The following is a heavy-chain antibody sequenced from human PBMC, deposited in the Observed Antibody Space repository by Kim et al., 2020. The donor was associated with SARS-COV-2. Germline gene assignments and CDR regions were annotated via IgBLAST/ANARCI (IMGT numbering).Heavy chain of an antibody. V-gene: IGHV3-30*04. CDR1: GFTFSSYA. CDR2: ISYDGSNK. J-gene: IGHJ5*02. CDR3: ARDPERYYYGSGSYSPNWFDP. Sequence: GGSLRLSCAASGFTFSSYAMHWVRQAPGKGLEWVAVISYDGSNKYYADSVKGRFTISRDNSKNTLYLQMNSLRAEDTAVYYCARDPERYYYGSGSYSPNWFDPCGQRTMVTVSS. D-gene: IGHD3-10*01.